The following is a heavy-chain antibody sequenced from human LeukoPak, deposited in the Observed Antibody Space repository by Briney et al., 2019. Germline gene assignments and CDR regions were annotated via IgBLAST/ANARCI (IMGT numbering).Heavy chain of an antibody. J-gene: IGHJ4*02. CDR3: ARHYYDTSGYYPWYFDY. D-gene: IGHD3-22*01. CDR2: MYYSGST. V-gene: IGHV4-39*01. Sequence: SETLSLTCTVSGGSLSSTTYYWGWIRQPPGKGLEWIGSMYYSGSTYYNQSLKSRVTISVDTSKNQFSLKLPSVTAADTAVYYCARHYYDTSGYYPWYFDYWGQGTLVTVSS. CDR1: GGSLSSTTYY.